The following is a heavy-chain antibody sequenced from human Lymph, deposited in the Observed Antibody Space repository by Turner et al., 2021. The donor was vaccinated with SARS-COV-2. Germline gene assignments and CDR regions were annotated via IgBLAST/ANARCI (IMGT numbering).Heavy chain of an antibody. Sequence: EVQLVESGGGLLKPGGSLRPPCSASGFTFITYSMNWVRQGPGKGLGWISSISSSSSYRYYEDSVKVRCTITRDDAKNTLYLQMNSMRAGDTAVYYCARDIPTTADYFDYWGQGTLVTVSS. CDR1: GFTFITYS. V-gene: IGHV3-21*01. CDR3: ARDIPTTADYFDY. CDR2: ISSSSSYR. J-gene: IGHJ4*02. D-gene: IGHD4-17*01.